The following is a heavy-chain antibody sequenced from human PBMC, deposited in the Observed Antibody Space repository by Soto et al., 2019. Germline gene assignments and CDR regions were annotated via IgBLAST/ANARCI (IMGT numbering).Heavy chain of an antibody. D-gene: IGHD4-17*01. CDR1: CGSISSYY. CDR2: IYYSGST. CDR3: ARGSTTEKVYS. J-gene: IGHJ4*02. Sequence: SETLSVTCTVSCGSISSYYWSWIRQPPGKGLEWIGYIYYSGSTNYNPSLKSRVTISVDTSKNQFSLKLTSVTAADTAVYYCARGSTTEKVYSWGQGTLVTVSS. V-gene: IGHV4-59*08.